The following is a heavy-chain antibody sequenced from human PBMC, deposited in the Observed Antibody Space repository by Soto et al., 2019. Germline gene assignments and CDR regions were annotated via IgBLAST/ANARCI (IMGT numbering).Heavy chain of an antibody. CDR2: IYYSGST. CDR3: ARHQTLPGDNDY. V-gene: IGHV4-59*08. CDR1: GGSISSYY. D-gene: IGHD4-17*01. J-gene: IGHJ4*02. Sequence: SETLSLTCTVSGGSISSYYWSWIRQPPGKGLEWIVYIYYSGSTNYNPSLKSRVAISVDTSKNQFSLKLSSVTAADTAVYYCARHQTLPGDNDYRGPGILVTVSS.